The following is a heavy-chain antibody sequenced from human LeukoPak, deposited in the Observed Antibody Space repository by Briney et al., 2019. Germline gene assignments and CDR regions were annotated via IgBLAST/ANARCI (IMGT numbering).Heavy chain of an antibody. CDR3: ARGLAVAARLSLDGALRP. Sequence: GASVKVSCKASGYTFTSYDINWVRQATGQGLEWMGWMNPNSGNTGYAQKFQGRVTMTRNTSISTAYMELSSLRSEDTAVYYCARGLAVAARLSLDGALRPWGQGTLVTVSS. D-gene: IGHD6-6*01. CDR1: GYTFTSYD. J-gene: IGHJ5*02. V-gene: IGHV1-8*01. CDR2: MNPNSGNT.